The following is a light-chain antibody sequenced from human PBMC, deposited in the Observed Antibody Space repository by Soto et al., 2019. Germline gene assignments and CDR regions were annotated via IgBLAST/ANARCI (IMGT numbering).Light chain of an antibody. CDR1: QSLTMR. J-gene: IGKJ1*01. Sequence: DIHMTQSPSTLSASEGDRVTITCRASQSLTMRLAWYQQKPGKAPNLLIYKTSSLESGVPSRFSGSGSGTEFTLTISSLQPDHFATYYCQHWTDYSWTFGQGTKEEVK. CDR3: QHWTDYSWT. V-gene: IGKV1-5*03. CDR2: KTS.